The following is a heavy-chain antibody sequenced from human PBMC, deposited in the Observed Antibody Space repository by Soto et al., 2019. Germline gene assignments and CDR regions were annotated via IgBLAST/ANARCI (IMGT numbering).Heavy chain of an antibody. CDR2: INPNSGGT. V-gene: IGHV1-2*02. D-gene: IGHD1-20*01. CDR3: ARDRGRITGTRGNWFDP. Sequence: VASVKVSCKASGYTFTGYYMHWVRQAPGQGLEWMGWINPNSGGTNYAQKFQGRVTMTRDTSISTAYMELSRLRSDDTAVYYCARDRGRITGTRGNWFDPWGQGTLVTVSS. J-gene: IGHJ5*02. CDR1: GYTFTGYY.